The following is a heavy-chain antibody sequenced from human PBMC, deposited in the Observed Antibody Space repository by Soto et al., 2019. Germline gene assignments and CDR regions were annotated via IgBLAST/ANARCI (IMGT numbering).Heavy chain of an antibody. D-gene: IGHD5-12*01. Sequence: QLQLQQSGPGLVKPSETLSLTCTVSGGSISTNNYWGWIRQSPGKGLEWIGSIHYTGNTYYNPSLRSRVTISVDTSKNQFSLNLKSVTAADTAMYFCGRHTQWLIRLDYWDQGSLISVSS. CDR3: GRHTQWLIRLDY. CDR1: GGSISTNNY. V-gene: IGHV4-39*01. CDR2: IHYTGNT. J-gene: IGHJ4*02.